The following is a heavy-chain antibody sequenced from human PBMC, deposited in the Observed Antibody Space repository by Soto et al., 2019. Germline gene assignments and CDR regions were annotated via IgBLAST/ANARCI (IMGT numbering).Heavy chain of an antibody. CDR2: TKNKANRYIT. J-gene: IGHJ4*02. D-gene: IGHD1-26*01. Sequence: EVQLVESGGGLVQPGGSLRLSCAASGFTLSDHYMDWVRQAPGKGLEWVGRTKNKANRYITEYAASVNGRFTISRDDSKNSLYLQMNSLKTEDTAVYYCARWVSGSPDNWGQGTLVTVSS. CDR1: GFTLSDHY. CDR3: ARWVSGSPDN. V-gene: IGHV3-72*01.